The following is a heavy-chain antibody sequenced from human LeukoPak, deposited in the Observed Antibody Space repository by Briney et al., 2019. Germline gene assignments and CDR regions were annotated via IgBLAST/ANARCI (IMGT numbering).Heavy chain of an antibody. D-gene: IGHD3-9*01. CDR1: GFTFSSYE. V-gene: IGHV3-48*03. CDR2: ISSSGSTI. CDR3: ARDLGYFDWSKMFDY. J-gene: IGHJ4*02. Sequence: PGGSLRLSCAASGFTFSSYEMNWVRQAPGKGLEWVSYISSSGSTIYYADSVKGRFTISRDNAKNSLYLQMNSLRAEDTAVYYCARDLGYFDWSKMFDYWGQGTLVTVSS.